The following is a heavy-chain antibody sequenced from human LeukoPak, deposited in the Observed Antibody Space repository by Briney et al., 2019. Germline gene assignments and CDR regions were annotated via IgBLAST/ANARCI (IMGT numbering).Heavy chain of an antibody. CDR2: ISHGGDIT. Sequence: GGSLRLSCAASGFTVSRNFMSWVRQAPGKGLEGVSGISHGGDITYYADSVKGRFTISRDNSKNALYLQMNSLRAEDTAVYYCAKDLGSSGWHLDYWGQGTMVTVSS. V-gene: IGHV3-23*01. CDR3: AKDLGSSGWHLDY. CDR1: GFTVSRNF. J-gene: IGHJ4*02. D-gene: IGHD6-19*01.